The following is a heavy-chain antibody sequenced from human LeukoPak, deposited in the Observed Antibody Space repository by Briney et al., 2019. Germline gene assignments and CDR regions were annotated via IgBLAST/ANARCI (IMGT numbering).Heavy chain of an antibody. Sequence: PGRSLRLSCAASGFTFDDYAMHWVRQAPGKGLEWVSGISWNSGSIGYADSVKGRFTISRDNAKNSLYLQMNSLRAEDTALYYCAKAGPYYYDSSGSAFDIWGQGTMVTVSS. D-gene: IGHD3-22*01. V-gene: IGHV3-9*01. J-gene: IGHJ3*02. CDR2: ISWNSGSI. CDR3: AKAGPYYYDSSGSAFDI. CDR1: GFTFDDYA.